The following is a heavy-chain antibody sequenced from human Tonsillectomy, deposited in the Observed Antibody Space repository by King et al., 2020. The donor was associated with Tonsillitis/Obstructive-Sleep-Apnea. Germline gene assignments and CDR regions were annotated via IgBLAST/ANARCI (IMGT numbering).Heavy chain of an antibody. D-gene: IGHD2-2*01. J-gene: IGHJ6*03. V-gene: IGHV1-2*06. CDR3: ARDPREGYCSSTSCYVDYNYYYMDV. CDR1: GYTFAGYY. Sequence: VQLVESGAEVKKPGASVKVSCKASGYTFAGYYIHWVRQAPGQGLEWMGRINPNSGGTNYAQNFQGRVTMTRDTSVSTAYMELRRLRSDDTAVYYCARDPREGYCSSTSCYVDYNYYYMDVWGKGTTVTVSS. CDR2: INPNSGGT.